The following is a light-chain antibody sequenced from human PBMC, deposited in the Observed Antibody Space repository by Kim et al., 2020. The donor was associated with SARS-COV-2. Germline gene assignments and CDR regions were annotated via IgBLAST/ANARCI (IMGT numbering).Light chain of an antibody. CDR2: KDS. Sequence: SYELTQPLSVSVALGQTARITCEGNNIGNRLVNWYQHKPGQAPVMVIHKDSNRPSGIPEGFSGSNSGKVATLTISRAHAGDEADYYCQVLDSNTVIFVGG. J-gene: IGLJ2*01. CDR1: NIGNRL. V-gene: IGLV3-9*01. CDR3: QVLDSNTVI.